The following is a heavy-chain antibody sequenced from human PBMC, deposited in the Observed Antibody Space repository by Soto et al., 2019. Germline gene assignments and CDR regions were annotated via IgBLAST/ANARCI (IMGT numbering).Heavy chain of an antibody. Sequence: GGSPRLSCAASGFTFSNAWMSWVRQPPAPGREWGGRIRSKTDGGTTDYAAPAKGRFTISRDDSKNTLYLQMNSLKTEDTALYYCTTDLGGYCSSTTYCTPNLHSWFDPWGQGTLVTVSS. D-gene: IGHD2-2*02. CDR2: IRSKTDGGTT. CDR1: GFTFSNAW. J-gene: IGHJ5*02. CDR3: TTDLGGYCSSTTYCTPNLHSWFDP. V-gene: IGHV3-15*01.